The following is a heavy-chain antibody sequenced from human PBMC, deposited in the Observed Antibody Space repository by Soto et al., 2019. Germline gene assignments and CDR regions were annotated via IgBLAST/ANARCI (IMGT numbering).Heavy chain of an antibody. J-gene: IGHJ5*02. CDR3: ARDPGSGSYYGWFDP. V-gene: IGHV4-59*01. CDR1: GGSISRYY. Sequence: SETLSLTCTVSGGSISRYYWNWIRQPPGKGLERIGYIYYSGSTNYNPSLKSRVTISVDTSKNQFSLKLSSVTAADTAVYYCARDPGSGSYYGWFDPWGQGTLVTAS. D-gene: IGHD3-10*01. CDR2: IYYSGST.